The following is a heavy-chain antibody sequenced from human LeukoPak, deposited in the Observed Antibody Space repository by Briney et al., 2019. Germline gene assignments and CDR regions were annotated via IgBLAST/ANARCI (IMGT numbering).Heavy chain of an antibody. J-gene: IGHJ4*02. V-gene: IGHV4-39*01. CDR3: ARQLRSGSYMYYFDY. CDR2: IYYSGST. Sequence: PSETLSLTCTVPGSSISSSSYYWGWIRQPPGKGLEWIGSIYYSGSTYYNPSLKSRVTISVDTSKNQFSLKLSSVTAADTAVYYCARQLRSGSYMYYFDYWGQGTLVTVSS. D-gene: IGHD1-26*01. CDR1: GSSISSSSYY.